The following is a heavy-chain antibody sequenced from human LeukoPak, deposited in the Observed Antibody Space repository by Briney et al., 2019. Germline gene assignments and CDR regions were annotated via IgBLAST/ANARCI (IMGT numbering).Heavy chain of an antibody. CDR3: ARDGSRYSSGWYVRGNFDY. CDR2: IEQDGSEK. Sequence: GGSLRLSCAASGFTFSSYWMSWVRQAPGKGLEWVANIEQDGSEKYYVDSVKGRFTISRDNAKNSLYLQMNSLRAEDTAVYYCARDGSRYSSGWYVRGNFDYWGQGTLVTVPS. J-gene: IGHJ4*02. D-gene: IGHD6-19*01. V-gene: IGHV3-7*01. CDR1: GFTFSSYW.